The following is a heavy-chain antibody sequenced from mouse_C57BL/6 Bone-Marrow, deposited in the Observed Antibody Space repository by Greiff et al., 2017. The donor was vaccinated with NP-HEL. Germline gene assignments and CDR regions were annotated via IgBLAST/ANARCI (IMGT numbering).Heavy chain of an antibody. D-gene: IGHD1-1*01. CDR1: GFTFSDYY. Sequence: EVQVVESGGGLVQPGGSLKLSCAASGFTFSDYYMYWVRQTPEKRLEWVAYISNGGGSTYYPDTVKGRFTISRDNAKNTLYLQMSRLKSEDTAMYYCARHGGTVVYWYFDVWGTGTTVTVSS. CDR2: ISNGGGST. J-gene: IGHJ1*03. V-gene: IGHV5-12*01. CDR3: ARHGGTVVYWYFDV.